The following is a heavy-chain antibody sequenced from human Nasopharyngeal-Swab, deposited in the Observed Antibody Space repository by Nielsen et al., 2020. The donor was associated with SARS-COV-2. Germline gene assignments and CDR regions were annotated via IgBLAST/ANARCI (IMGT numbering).Heavy chain of an antibody. Sequence: WIRQPPGKGLEWVSSTSSRSGDISYTDSVKGRFSISRDNAKNSLYLQMNSLRVEDTAVYYCARDGDILTGLSLDYWGQGTLVTVSS. V-gene: IGHV3-21*01. CDR3: ARDGDILTGLSLDY. D-gene: IGHD3-9*01. J-gene: IGHJ4*02. CDR2: TSSRSGDI.